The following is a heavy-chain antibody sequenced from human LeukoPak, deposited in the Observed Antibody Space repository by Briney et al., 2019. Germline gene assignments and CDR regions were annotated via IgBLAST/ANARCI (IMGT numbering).Heavy chain of an antibody. CDR1: GGSISSSNCY. D-gene: IGHD6-19*01. V-gene: IGHV4-39*07. J-gene: IGHJ6*03. CDR3: AREGAVAGPGRGDYMDV. CDR2: IFYSGST. Sequence: NPSETLSRTGTGSGGSISSSNCYWGWIRQPPGKGLEWNGSIFYSGSTNYNPSLKSRVTMSVDTSKNQFSLKLSSVTDADTAVYYCAREGAVAGPGRGDYMDVWGKGTTVTISS.